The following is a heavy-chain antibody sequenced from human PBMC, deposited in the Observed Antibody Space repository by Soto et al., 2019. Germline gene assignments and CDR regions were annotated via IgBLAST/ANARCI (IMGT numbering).Heavy chain of an antibody. J-gene: IGHJ4*02. Sequence: ASVKVSCKASGYTFTSYNVHWVRQAPGQGLEWMGWINPDSGATNYAQNFQGRVTLTSDTSISTASMGLTSLTSDDTAVYYCARGDYGTGGYPFPYFDYWGQGTLVTVSS. CDR1: GYTFTSYN. D-gene: IGHD2-8*02. CDR2: INPDSGAT. CDR3: ARGDYGTGGYPFPYFDY. V-gene: IGHV1-2*02.